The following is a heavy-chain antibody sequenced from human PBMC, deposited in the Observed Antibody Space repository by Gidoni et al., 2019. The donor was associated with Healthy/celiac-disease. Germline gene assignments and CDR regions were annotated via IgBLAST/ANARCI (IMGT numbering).Heavy chain of an antibody. CDR3: AKAPYSYGFGAFDI. CDR1: GFPFCSYA. CDR2: ISGSGGST. J-gene: IGHJ3*02. D-gene: IGHD5-18*01. V-gene: IGHV3-23*04. Sequence: EVQLVESGGGLLQTGGSLSLSCAASGFPFCSYAMRWVRQAPGKGLEWVTAISGSGGSTYHADSVKGRFTISRDNSKNTLYLQMNSLRAEDTAVYYCAKAPYSYGFGAFDIWGQGTMVTVSS.